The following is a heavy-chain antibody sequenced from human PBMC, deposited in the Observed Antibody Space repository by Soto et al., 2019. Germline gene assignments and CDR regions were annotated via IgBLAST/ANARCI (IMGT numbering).Heavy chain of an antibody. CDR3: AKDAIAAAGRSHYYGMDV. CDR2: ISGSGGST. D-gene: IGHD6-13*01. CDR1: GFTFSSYA. V-gene: IGHV3-23*01. J-gene: IGHJ6*02. Sequence: PGGSLRLSCAASGFTFSSYAMSWVRQAPGKGLEWVSAISGSGGSTYYADSAKGRFTISRDNSKNTLYLQMNSLRAEDTAVYYCAKDAIAAAGRSHYYGMDVWGQGTTVTVSS.